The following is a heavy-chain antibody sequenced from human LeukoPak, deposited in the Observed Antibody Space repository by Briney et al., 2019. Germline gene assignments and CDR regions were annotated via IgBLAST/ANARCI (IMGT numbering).Heavy chain of an antibody. D-gene: IGHD3-22*01. Sequence: GGSLRLSCAASGFTFSSYGMHWVRQAPGKGLEWVAVISYDGSNKYYADSVKGRFTISRDNAKNSLYLQMNSLRAEDTAVYYCASGNNYDSSGYPIYYFDYWGQGTLVTVSS. J-gene: IGHJ4*02. CDR1: GFTFSSYG. CDR3: ASGNNYDSSGYPIYYFDY. CDR2: ISYDGSNK. V-gene: IGHV3-30*03.